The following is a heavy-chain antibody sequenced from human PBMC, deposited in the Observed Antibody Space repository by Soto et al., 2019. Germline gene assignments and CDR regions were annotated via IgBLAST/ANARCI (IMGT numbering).Heavy chain of an antibody. D-gene: IGHD3-9*01. Sequence: QVQLVQSGAELKKPGSSVKVSCKTSGGDFKNYGISWVRQAPGQGLEWMGGIVPVFGSATYGQIFQGRLNITADEGTSTTYMELSGLKPEETAVYYCAREIAATGFHFWGQGSLVIVSS. CDR2: IVPVFGSA. CDR3: AREIAATGFHF. CDR1: GGDFKNYG. J-gene: IGHJ4*02. V-gene: IGHV1-69*12.